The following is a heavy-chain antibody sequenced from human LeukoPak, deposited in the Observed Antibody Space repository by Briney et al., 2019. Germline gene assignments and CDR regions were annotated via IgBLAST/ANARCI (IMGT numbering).Heavy chain of an antibody. Sequence: SQTLSLTCTVSGGSISSGGYYWSWIRQHPGKGLEWIGYIYYSGSTYYNPSLKSRVTISVDTSKNQFSLKLSSVTAADTAVYYCARARTKYSSSSKGSNWFDPWGQGTLVTVSS. CDR2: IYYSGST. J-gene: IGHJ5*02. D-gene: IGHD6-6*01. CDR1: GGSISSGGYY. V-gene: IGHV4-31*03. CDR3: ARARTKYSSSSKGSNWFDP.